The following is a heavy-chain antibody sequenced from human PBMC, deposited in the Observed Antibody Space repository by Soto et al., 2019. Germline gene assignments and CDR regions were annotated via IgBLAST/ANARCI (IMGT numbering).Heavy chain of an antibody. V-gene: IGHV3-30*18. CDR3: AKDRREGYNHNWFDP. D-gene: IGHD5-12*01. CDR2: ISYDGSNK. J-gene: IGHJ5*02. Sequence: QVQLVESGGGVVQPGRSLRLSCAASGFTFSSYGMHWVRQAPGKGLEWVAVISYDGSNKYYADSVKGRFTISRDNSKNTLYLQMNSLRAEDTAVYYCAKDRREGYNHNWFDPWGQGTLVTVSS. CDR1: GFTFSSYG.